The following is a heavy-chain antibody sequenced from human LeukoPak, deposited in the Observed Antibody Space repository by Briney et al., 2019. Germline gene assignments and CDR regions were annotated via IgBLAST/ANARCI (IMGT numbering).Heavy chain of an antibody. CDR1: GFIFSSYV. CDR2: ISVAGATT. CDR3: ARDRFSGSYPLDY. V-gene: IGHV3-48*03. Sequence: GGSLRLSCVSSGFIFSSYVMSWVRQAPGKGLEWVSSISVAGATTDYADSVKGRFTISRDNAKNSLYLQMNSLRAEDTAVYYCARDRFSGSYPLDYWGQGTLVTVSS. J-gene: IGHJ4*02. D-gene: IGHD1-26*01.